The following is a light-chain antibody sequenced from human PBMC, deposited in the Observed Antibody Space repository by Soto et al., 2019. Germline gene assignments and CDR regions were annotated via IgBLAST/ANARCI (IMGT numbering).Light chain of an antibody. CDR3: QQFNSYPIT. Sequence: AIQVTQSPSSLSASVGDRVTITCRASQDISGALAWYQQKPGKAPNLLIYDVSTLESGVPSRFSGSGSGTDFALTISSLQPEDFGSFYCQQFNSYPITFGHGTRLEIK. J-gene: IGKJ5*01. CDR1: QDISGA. V-gene: IGKV1-13*02. CDR2: DVS.